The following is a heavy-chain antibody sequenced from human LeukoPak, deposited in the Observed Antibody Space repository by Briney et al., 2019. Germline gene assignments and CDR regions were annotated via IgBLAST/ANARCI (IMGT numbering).Heavy chain of an antibody. V-gene: IGHV1-69*05. CDR1: GGTFSSYA. J-gene: IGHJ4*02. CDR3: ARGIAAMYYFDY. CDR2: IIPIIGTA. D-gene: IGHD6-13*01. Sequence: SVKVSCKASGGTFSSYAISWVRQAPGQGLEWMGGIIPIIGTANYAQKFQGRVTITTDESTSTAYMELSSLRSEDTAVYYCARGIAAMYYFDYWGQGTLVTVSS.